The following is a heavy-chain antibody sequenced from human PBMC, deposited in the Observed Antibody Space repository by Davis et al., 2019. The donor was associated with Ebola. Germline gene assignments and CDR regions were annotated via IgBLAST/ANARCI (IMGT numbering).Heavy chain of an antibody. Sequence: AASVKVSCKASGYTFISYYMHWVRQAPGQGLEWMGMINPSSGSTTFAQKFQGRITMTTDTSTSTVYMELSSLRSEDTAEYYCAREGTGDGFIYYYGMDVWGQGTTVTVSS. CDR3: AREGTGDGFIYYYGMDV. D-gene: IGHD1-1*01. J-gene: IGHJ6*02. CDR2: INPSSGST. V-gene: IGHV1-46*01. CDR1: GYTFISYY.